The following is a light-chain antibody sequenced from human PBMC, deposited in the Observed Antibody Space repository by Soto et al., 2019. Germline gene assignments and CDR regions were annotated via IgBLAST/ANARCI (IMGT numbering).Light chain of an antibody. Sequence: EIVMTQSPATLSLSPGERATLSCRASQRVPTKYLAWFQQKPGQAPRLLMNDVSTRVTGFPDRFSGSGSETDFTLTISRLEPEDFAVYYCQHYGDSPSFGGGTKVEMK. CDR1: QRVPTKY. J-gene: IGKJ4*01. CDR2: DVS. CDR3: QHYGDSPS. V-gene: IGKV3-20*01.